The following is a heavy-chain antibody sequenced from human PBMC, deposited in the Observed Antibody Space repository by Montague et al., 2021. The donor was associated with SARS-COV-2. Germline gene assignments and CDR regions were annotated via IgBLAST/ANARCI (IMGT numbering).Heavy chain of an antibody. CDR2: ISYTGST. CDR3: ARSGDPGNPVTYLY. J-gene: IGHJ4*02. V-gene: IGHV4-39*07. D-gene: IGHD4-11*01. CDR1: GGSISTIVNF. Sequence: SETLSLTCTFSGGSISTIVNFWGWIRQPPGKGLEWIGSISYTGSTYHNPSLKSRVTMSVDTSKNQFSLKLNSVTAADTAVYYCARSGDPGNPVTYLYWGQGTLVTVSS.